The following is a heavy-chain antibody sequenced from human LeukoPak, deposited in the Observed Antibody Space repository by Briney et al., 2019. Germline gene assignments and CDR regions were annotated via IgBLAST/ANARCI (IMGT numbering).Heavy chain of an antibody. CDR2: IYYSGST. CDR1: GGSTSSSRYY. CDR3: ARHVRDGYNYIGY. Sequence: SETLSLTCTVSGGSTSSSRYYWGWIRQPPGKGLEWIGYIYYSGSTFYNPSLKSRVTVSLDTSRDQFSLRLNSVTAADTAVYFCARHVRDGYNYIGYWGQGTLVTVSS. V-gene: IGHV4-39*01. J-gene: IGHJ4*02. D-gene: IGHD5-24*01.